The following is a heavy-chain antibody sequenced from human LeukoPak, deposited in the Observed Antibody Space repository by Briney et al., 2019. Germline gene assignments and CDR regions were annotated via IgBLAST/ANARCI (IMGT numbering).Heavy chain of an antibody. V-gene: IGHV1-18*01. J-gene: IGHJ4*02. D-gene: IGHD6-13*01. CDR1: GYTFTSYG. CDR2: ISAYNGNT. Sequence: ASVKVSRKASGYTFTSYGISWVRQAPGQGLEWMGWISAYNGNTNYAQKLQGRVTMTTDTSTSTAYMELRSLRSDDTAVYYCASTVVGAAAGPGGNDYWGQGTLVTVSS. CDR3: ASTVVGAAAGPGGNDY.